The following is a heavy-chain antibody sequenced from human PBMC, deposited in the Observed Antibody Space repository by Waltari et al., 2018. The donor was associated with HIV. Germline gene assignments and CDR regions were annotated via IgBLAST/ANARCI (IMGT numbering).Heavy chain of an antibody. CDR2: ISSSGTT. J-gene: IGHJ3*02. D-gene: IGHD3-22*01. Sequence: QVLLQESGPRLVKSSETLSLTCTVSASSISRNYYWGWIRQAPGKGLEWIGSISSSGTTYYNPSFKTRGTISVNMSKNQYSLKLSSLTAADTAVYYCARDKDYYDSSGYTSYAFDIWGRGTMIIVSS. V-gene: IGHV4-38-2*02. CDR3: ARDKDYYDSSGYTSYAFDI. CDR1: ASSISRNYY.